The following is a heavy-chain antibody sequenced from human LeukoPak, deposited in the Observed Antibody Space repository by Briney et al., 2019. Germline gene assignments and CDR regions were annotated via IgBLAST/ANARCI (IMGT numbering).Heavy chain of an antibody. CDR3: ARVAPGHDIGRGYFDY. J-gene: IGHJ4*02. Sequence: PGGSLRLSCAASGFTVSSNYMSWVRQAPGKGLEWVSVVYSGGSTYYTDSVKGRFTISRDNAKNSLYLQMNSLRAEDTAVYYCARVAPGHDIGRGYFDYWGQGTLVTVSS. V-gene: IGHV3-53*01. CDR1: GFTVSSNY. CDR2: VYSGGST. D-gene: IGHD2-21*01.